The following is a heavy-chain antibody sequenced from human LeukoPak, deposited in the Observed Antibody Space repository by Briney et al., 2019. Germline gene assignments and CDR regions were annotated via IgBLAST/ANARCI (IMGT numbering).Heavy chain of an antibody. J-gene: IGHJ6*03. CDR2: IYYSGRT. CDR3: ARVDYYDSSGYLGNYYYYYMDV. Sequence: SETLSLTCTVSGGSFSSSSYYWGWIGQPPGKGLEWIGSIYYSGRTYYNPSLKSRVTISVDTSKNQFSLKLSSVTAADTAVYYCARVDYYDSSGYLGNYYYYYMDVWGKGTTVTVSS. V-gene: IGHV4-39*07. CDR1: GGSFSSSSYY. D-gene: IGHD3-22*01.